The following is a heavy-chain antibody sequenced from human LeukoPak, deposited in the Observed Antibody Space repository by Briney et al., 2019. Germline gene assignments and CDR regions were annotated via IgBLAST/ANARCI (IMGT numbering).Heavy chain of an antibody. J-gene: IGHJ3*02. Sequence: GGSLRLSCAASGFSFSNYWMSWVRQAPGKGLEWVGHAKQDGSETYYVDSVKGRFTVSRDNSKNSLFLQMNSLRVENTAMYYCARDLPSSGYWYRDAFDIWGRGTMVTVSS. CDR2: AKQDGSET. CDR3: ARDLPSSGYWYRDAFDI. CDR1: GFSFSNYW. V-gene: IGHV3-7*01. D-gene: IGHD3-22*01.